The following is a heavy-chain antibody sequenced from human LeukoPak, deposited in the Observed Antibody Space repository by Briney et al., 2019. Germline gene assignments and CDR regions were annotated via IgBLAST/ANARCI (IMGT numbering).Heavy chain of an antibody. Sequence: SETLTLTCAISGDSVSSNSAAWNWIRQSPSRGLEWLGRTYYRSKWYNDYAVSVKSRITINPDTSKNQFSLQLNSVTPEDTAVYYCARDHERQWLVLDYWGQGTLGTVSS. V-gene: IGHV6-1*01. CDR3: ARDHERQWLVLDY. D-gene: IGHD6-19*01. CDR2: TYYRSKWYN. J-gene: IGHJ4*02. CDR1: GDSVSSNSAA.